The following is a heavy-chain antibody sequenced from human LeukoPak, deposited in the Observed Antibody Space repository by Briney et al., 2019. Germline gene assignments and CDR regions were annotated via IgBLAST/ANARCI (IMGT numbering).Heavy chain of an antibody. V-gene: IGHV3-23*01. CDR2: ISASGGST. CDR3: AKEYRGFDY. Sequence: TGGSLRLSCTASGFTFSSYAMSWVRQAPGQGLEWVSSISASGGSTYYADSVKGRFTLSRDNSKNTLYLQMDSLRAEDTAVYFCAKEYRGFDYWGQGTLVTVSS. CDR1: GFTFSSYA. J-gene: IGHJ4*02. D-gene: IGHD5-12*01.